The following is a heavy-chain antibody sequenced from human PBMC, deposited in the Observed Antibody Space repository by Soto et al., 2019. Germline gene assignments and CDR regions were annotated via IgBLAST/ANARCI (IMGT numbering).Heavy chain of an antibody. Sequence: ASVKVSCKASGYPFDTYGINWVRQPPGQRPEWMGWISAYNGQTDYAQNFQGRVTMATDTSTNTAYMELRNLRSDDTAVYYCARDPDEFWNSDCFDPWGPGTLVTVSS. V-gene: IGHV1-18*01. CDR1: GYPFDTYG. J-gene: IGHJ5*02. D-gene: IGHD3-3*01. CDR3: ARDPDEFWNSDCFDP. CDR2: ISAYNGQT.